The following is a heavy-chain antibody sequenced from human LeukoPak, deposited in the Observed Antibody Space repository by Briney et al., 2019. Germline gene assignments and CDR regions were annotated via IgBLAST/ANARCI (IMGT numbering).Heavy chain of an antibody. Sequence: GGSLRLSCAAPGFTFSSYAMHWVRQAPGKGLEYVSSISSSGTSTFYADSVKGRFTISRDNSNNTLYLQVGSLGAEDMAVYYCARPKYDRSGYYYDYWGQGTLVTISS. CDR2: ISSSGTST. CDR1: GFTFSSYA. V-gene: IGHV3-64*02. J-gene: IGHJ4*02. CDR3: ARPKYDRSGYYYDY. D-gene: IGHD3-22*01.